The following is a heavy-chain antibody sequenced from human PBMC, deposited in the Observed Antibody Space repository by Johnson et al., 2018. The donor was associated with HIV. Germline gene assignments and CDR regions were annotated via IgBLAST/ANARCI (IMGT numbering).Heavy chain of an antibody. D-gene: IGHD2-15*01. J-gene: IGHJ3*02. CDR2: ISSDGSNK. CDR1: KFTFNNYA. V-gene: IGHV3-30*04. CDR3: ARAGGGSHGAFDI. Sequence: VQLVESGGGVVQPGRSLRLSCAASKFTFNNYAIHWVRQAPGKGLEWVAVISSDGSNKYYADSVKGRFTISRDNSKNTLYLQMNSLRAEDTAVYYCARAGGGSHGAFDIWGQGTMVTVSS.